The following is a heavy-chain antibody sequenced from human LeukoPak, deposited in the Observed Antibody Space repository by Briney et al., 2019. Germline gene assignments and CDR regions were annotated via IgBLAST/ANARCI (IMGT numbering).Heavy chain of an antibody. Sequence: GASVKVSCKASGYTFTSYDINWVRQATGQGLEWMGWMNPNSGNTGYAQKFQGRVTMTRNTSISTAYMELSSLRSEDTAVYYCAGSGYSYGYSNYYYYYMDVWGKGTTVTISS. CDR1: GYTFTSYD. CDR3: AGSGYSYGYSNYYYYYMDV. CDR2: MNPNSGNT. V-gene: IGHV1-8*01. J-gene: IGHJ6*03. D-gene: IGHD5-18*01.